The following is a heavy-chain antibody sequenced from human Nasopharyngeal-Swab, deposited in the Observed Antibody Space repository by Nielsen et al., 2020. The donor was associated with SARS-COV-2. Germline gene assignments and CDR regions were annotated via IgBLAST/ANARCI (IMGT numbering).Heavy chain of an antibody. CDR2: IGNSGAGT. CDR3: AKSAVAGTERIWYLYYHIDV. J-gene: IGHJ6*03. CDR1: GFTFSSYM. Sequence: GGSLTLSCEASGFTFSSYMMTWVRQPAGKRLEWVASIGNSGAGTYHADSVKGRFTISRDNFKNTLYLEMKYLRAEDTAVYFCAKSAVAGTERIWYLYYHIDVWGKGTSVTVSS. D-gene: IGHD6-19*01. V-gene: IGHV3-23*01.